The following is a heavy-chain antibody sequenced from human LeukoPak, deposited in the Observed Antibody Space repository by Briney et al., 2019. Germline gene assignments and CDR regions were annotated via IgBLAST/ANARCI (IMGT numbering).Heavy chain of an antibody. Sequence: GGSLRLSCVASGFTLSTYWMNWFRQAPGKRLEWVANINQGGGEKYYVDSVKGRFTISKDNAKNSLYLQINSLRAEDTAVYYCARSGSGSHYYYYGMDVWGQGTTVTVSS. CDR3: ARSGSGSHYYYYGMDV. D-gene: IGHD1-26*01. CDR1: GFTLSTYW. J-gene: IGHJ6*02. V-gene: IGHV3-7*03. CDR2: INQGGGEK.